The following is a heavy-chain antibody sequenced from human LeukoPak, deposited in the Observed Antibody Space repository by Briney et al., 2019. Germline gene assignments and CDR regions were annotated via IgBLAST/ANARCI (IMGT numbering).Heavy chain of an antibody. CDR2: ITGSGTTI. Sequence: GGSLRLSCAASGFTFSDYYMSWIRQAPGKGLEWVSYITGSGTTIYYADSVRGRFTISRDNAKNSLYLQMNSLRAEDTAVYYCARDKTLYYYDSTGVWYFDLWGRGTLVTVSS. CDR3: ARDKTLYYYDSTGVWYFDL. CDR1: GFTFSDYY. D-gene: IGHD3-22*01. J-gene: IGHJ2*01. V-gene: IGHV3-11*01.